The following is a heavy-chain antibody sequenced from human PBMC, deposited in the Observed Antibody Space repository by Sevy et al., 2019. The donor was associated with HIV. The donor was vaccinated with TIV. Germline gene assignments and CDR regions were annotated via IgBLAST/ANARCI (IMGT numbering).Heavy chain of an antibody. CDR1: GFTFSNAW. CDR3: TTASWSQEDYYNY. D-gene: IGHD6-13*01. V-gene: IGHV3-15*01. Sequence: GESLKISCAVSGFTFSNAWMSWVRQAPGKGLEWVGRIKGKIYDGTIDYAAPVKGRFSISRDDSKNTLYLQMNSLKTEDTAVYYCTTASWSQEDYYNYWGQGTLVTVSS. J-gene: IGHJ4*02. CDR2: IKGKIYDGTI.